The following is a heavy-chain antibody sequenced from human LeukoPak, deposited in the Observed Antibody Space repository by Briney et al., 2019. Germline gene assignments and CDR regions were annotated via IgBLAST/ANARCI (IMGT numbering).Heavy chain of an antibody. CDR2: IIPIFGTA. Sequence: GASVKVPCKASGGTFSSYAISWVRQAPGQGLEWMGRIIPIFGTANYAQKFQGRVTITTDESTSTAYMELSSLRSEDTAVYYCARDLSTAVVTLVGINWFDPWGQGTLVTVSS. V-gene: IGHV1-69*05. CDR1: GGTFSSYA. D-gene: IGHD5-18*01. CDR3: ARDLSTAVVTLVGINWFDP. J-gene: IGHJ5*02.